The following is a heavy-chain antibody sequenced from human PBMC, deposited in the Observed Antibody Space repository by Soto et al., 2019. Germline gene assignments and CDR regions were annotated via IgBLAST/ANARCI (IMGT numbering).Heavy chain of an antibody. CDR3: VKDDGGNPPTHPY. D-gene: IGHD2-15*01. J-gene: IGHJ4*02. CDR2: ISGIGDRT. V-gene: IGHV3-23*01. Sequence: EVKLLESGGGLVQPGGSLRLSCAASGLTISNYPMSWVRQAPGKGLEWVSGISGIGDRTYYAGSVKGRFTISKDFSENSLSLHLDRLRVEDTAVYFFVKDDGGNPPTHPYWGQGTLVTVSS. CDR1: GLTISNYP.